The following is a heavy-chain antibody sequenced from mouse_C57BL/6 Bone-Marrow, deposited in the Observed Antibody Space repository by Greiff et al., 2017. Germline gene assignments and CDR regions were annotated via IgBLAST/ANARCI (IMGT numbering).Heavy chain of an antibody. CDR2: IDSENGDT. V-gene: IGHV14-4*01. Sequence: VQLQQSGAELVKPGASVKLSCPASGFNIKDDYLPWVHQMPEQGLEWIGWIDSENGDTEYASKCQGKATKTADTTYNTAYLHLSSQTSEDTAVYYCATESLPDYGGQGATLTVSS. CDR3: ATESLPDY. J-gene: IGHJ2*01. D-gene: IGHD6-1*01. CDR1: GFNIKDDY.